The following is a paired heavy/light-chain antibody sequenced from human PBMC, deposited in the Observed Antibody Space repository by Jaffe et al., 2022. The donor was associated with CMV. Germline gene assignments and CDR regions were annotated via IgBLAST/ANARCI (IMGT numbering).Light chain of an antibody. CDR3: QQYNSYPWT. V-gene: IGKV1-5*03. J-gene: IGKJ1*01. CDR1: QSVSSW. CDR2: RAS. Sequence: DIQMTQSPSTLSASVGDRVTITCRASQSVSSWLAWYQQKPGKAPNLLIYRASSLESGVPSRFSGSGSGTEFTLTINSLQPDDFATYYCQQYNSYPWTFGQGTKVEIK.
Heavy chain of an antibody. V-gene: IGHV4-59*01. Sequence: QVQLQESGPGLVKPSETLSLTCTVSGGSINNYYWNWIRQPPGKGLEWIGYIYYSGNTNYNPSLKSRVTISVDTSKNQFSLKLSSVTAADTAVYYCARFPRTSYGDPIYYFDYWGQGALVTVSS. CDR1: GGSINNYY. J-gene: IGHJ4*02. CDR2: IYYSGNT. D-gene: IGHD4-17*01. CDR3: ARFPRTSYGDPIYYFDY.